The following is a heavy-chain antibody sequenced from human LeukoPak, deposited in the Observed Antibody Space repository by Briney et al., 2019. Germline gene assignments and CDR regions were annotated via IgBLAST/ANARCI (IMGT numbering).Heavy chain of an antibody. CDR1: GYTFTSYA. D-gene: IGHD6-13*01. CDR3: ARGPLPAATYNWFDP. V-gene: IGHV7-4-1*02. J-gene: IGHJ5*02. CDR2: INTNTGNP. Sequence: ASVKVSCKASGYTFTSYAMNWVRQAPGQGLEWMGWINTNTGNPTYAQGFTGRFVFSLDTSVSTAYLQISSLKAEDTAVYYCARGPLPAATYNWFDPWGQGTLVTVSS.